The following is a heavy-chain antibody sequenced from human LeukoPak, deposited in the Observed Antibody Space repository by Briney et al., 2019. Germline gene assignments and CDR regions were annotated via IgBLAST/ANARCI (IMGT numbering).Heavy chain of an antibody. CDR3: ARRGIAAAVYDY. D-gene: IGHD6-13*01. CDR1: EFTFSSYE. Sequence: PGGSLRLSCAASEFTFSSYEMNWVRQAQGKGLEWVSYISSSGSNTHYADSVKGRFTISRDNAKNSLYLQMNSLRAEDTAVYYCARRGIAAAVYDYWGQGTLVTVSS. CDR2: ISSSGSNT. J-gene: IGHJ4*02. V-gene: IGHV3-48*03.